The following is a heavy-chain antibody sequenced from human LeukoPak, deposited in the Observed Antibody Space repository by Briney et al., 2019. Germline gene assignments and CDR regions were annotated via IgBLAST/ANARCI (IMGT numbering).Heavy chain of an antibody. J-gene: IGHJ6*03. Sequence: SETLSLTCTVSSGSISSGSYYWSWIREPAGKGLEWIGRIYTSGSTNYNPSLKSRVTISVDTSKNQFSLKLSSVTAADTAVYYCARELQLWSRYYYYYMDVWGKGTTVTVSS. D-gene: IGHD5-18*01. V-gene: IGHV4-61*02. CDR1: SGSISSGSYY. CDR3: ARELQLWSRYYYYYMDV. CDR2: IYTSGST.